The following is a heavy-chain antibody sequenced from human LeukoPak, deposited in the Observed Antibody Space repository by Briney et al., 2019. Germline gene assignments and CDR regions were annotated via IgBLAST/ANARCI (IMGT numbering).Heavy chain of an antibody. CDR3: ATLGGGILWFREGFDY. D-gene: IGHD3-10*01. CDR1: GYTLTELS. V-gene: IGHV1-24*01. CDR2: FDPEDGET. Sequence: ASVKVSCKVSGYTLTELSMHWVRQAPGKGLEWMGGFDPEDGETIYAQKFQGRVTMTEDTSTDTAYMELSSLRSEDTAVYCCATLGGGILWFREGFDYWGQGTLVTVSS. J-gene: IGHJ4*02.